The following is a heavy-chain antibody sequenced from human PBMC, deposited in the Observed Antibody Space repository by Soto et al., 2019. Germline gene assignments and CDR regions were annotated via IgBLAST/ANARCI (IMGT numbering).Heavy chain of an antibody. CDR3: ARDRHNVGVAGKDFDY. V-gene: IGHV1-18*01. J-gene: IGHJ4*02. CDR1: GYTFTSYG. Sequence: QVQLVQSGAEVKKPGASVKVSCKASGYTFTSYGISWVRQAPGQGLEWMGWISAYNGNTNYAQKLQGRVTMTTDTATSTGYKERRHGRSDDAAVYYCARDRHNVGVAGKDFDYWGQGTLVTVSS. D-gene: IGHD2-21*02. CDR2: ISAYNGNT.